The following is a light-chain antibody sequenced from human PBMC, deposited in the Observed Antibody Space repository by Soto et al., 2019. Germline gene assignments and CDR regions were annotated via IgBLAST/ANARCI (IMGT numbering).Light chain of an antibody. CDR2: DVS. Sequence: EIVLTQSPATLSLSPGERATLSCRASQSVSDLLAWYQQRPGQAPRLLIYDVSTRAAGIPARFSGSGSGTDFSLPISSLEPDDFAVYYCQQRNNWPPITFGQGTRLDVK. CDR1: QSVSDL. V-gene: IGKV3-11*01. J-gene: IGKJ5*01. CDR3: QQRNNWPPIT.